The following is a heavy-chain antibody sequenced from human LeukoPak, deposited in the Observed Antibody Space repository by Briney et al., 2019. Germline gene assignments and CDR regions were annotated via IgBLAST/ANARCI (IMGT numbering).Heavy chain of an antibody. J-gene: IGHJ4*02. CDR1: GFTFSSYW. CDR3: VRGVDY. Sequence: PGGSLRLSCAASGFTFSSYWMNWVRQAPEKGLEWVANIKRDGSDKYYVDSVKGRFTISRDNAKNSLYLQMNSLRAEDTAVYYCVRGVDYWGQGTLVTVSS. CDR2: IKRDGSDK. V-gene: IGHV3-7*05.